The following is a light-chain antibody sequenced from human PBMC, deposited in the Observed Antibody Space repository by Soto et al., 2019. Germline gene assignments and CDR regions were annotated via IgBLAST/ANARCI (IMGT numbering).Light chain of an antibody. CDR3: QKGDYLPI. J-gene: IGKJ3*01. CDR2: DAS. CDR1: HDITSY. V-gene: IGKV1-33*01. Sequence: DIQMTQSPSSLSASVGDRVTITCQASHDITSYLNWYQHKTGKAPKLLINDASILEAGVPSRFSGSGSVTEFTFPISRLQPEDVATYYSQKGDYLPIFGPGTTVDFK.